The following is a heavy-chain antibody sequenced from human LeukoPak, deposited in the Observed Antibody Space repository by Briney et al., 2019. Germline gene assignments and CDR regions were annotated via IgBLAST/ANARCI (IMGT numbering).Heavy chain of an antibody. D-gene: IGHD1-26*01. J-gene: IGHJ4*02. V-gene: IGHV3-7*03. Sequence: PGGSLRLSCAASGFTFSNYAMTWVRQAPGKGLEWVANIKQDGSEKYYVDSVKGRFTISRDNAKNSLYLQMNSLRADDTAVYYCAKRVGATAFDYWGQGTLVTVSS. CDR1: GFTFSNYA. CDR2: IKQDGSEK. CDR3: AKRVGATAFDY.